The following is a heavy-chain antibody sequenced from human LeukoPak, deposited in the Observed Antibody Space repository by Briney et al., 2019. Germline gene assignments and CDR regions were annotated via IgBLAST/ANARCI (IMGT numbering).Heavy chain of an antibody. Sequence: GGSLILSCVGSGFSFSDSWMTWVRQVPGKGLEWVANIRRDGSVKNYVDSVKGRFTMSRDNSKNTLYLQMNSLRADDTALYYCANDFDYWGQGTLVTVSS. CDR3: ANDFDY. J-gene: IGHJ4*02. V-gene: IGHV3-7*03. CDR2: IRRDGSVK. D-gene: IGHD3-3*01. CDR1: GFSFSDSW.